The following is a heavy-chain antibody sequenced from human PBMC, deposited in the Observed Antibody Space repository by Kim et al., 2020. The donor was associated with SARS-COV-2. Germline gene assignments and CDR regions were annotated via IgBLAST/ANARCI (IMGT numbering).Heavy chain of an antibody. CDR2: INHSGST. J-gene: IGHJ4*02. CDR1: GGSVSGYY. V-gene: IGHV4-34*01. D-gene: IGHD3-10*01. Sequence: SETLSLTCAVYGGSVSGYYWSWIRQSPGKGLEDIGEINHSGSTNYNPSLKSRVTISVGTSKNQFSLRLSSVTAADTALYYCARVGGYYYGSGSFPPYYFDYWGQGTLVTVSS. CDR3: ARVGGYYYGSGSFPPYYFDY.